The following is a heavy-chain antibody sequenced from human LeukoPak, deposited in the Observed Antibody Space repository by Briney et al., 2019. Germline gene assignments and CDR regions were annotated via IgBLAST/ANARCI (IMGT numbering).Heavy chain of an antibody. CDR2: ISGSGGST. V-gene: IGHV3-23*01. Sequence: GGSLRLSCAASGFTLSSYAMSWVRQAPGKGLEWVSAISGSGGSTYYADSVKGRFTISRDNSKNTLYLQMNSLRAEDTAVYYCAKLITMVRGVDYWGQGTLVTVSS. CDR1: GFTLSSYA. D-gene: IGHD3-10*01. CDR3: AKLITMVRGVDY. J-gene: IGHJ4*02.